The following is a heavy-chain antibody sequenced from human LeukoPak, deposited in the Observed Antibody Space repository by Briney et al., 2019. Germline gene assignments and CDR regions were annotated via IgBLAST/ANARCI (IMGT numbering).Heavy chain of an antibody. CDR1: GFTFNNNA. Sequence: GGSQRLSCAASGFTFNNNAMSWVRQAPGKGLEWVSAISGSGGSTYYADSVKGRFTISRDNSKNTLYLQMNSLRAEDTAVYYCAKESRVYYGSGSYYPRDYWGQGTLLTVSS. J-gene: IGHJ4*02. CDR3: AKESRVYYGSGSYYPRDY. CDR2: ISGSGGST. V-gene: IGHV3-23*01. D-gene: IGHD3-10*01.